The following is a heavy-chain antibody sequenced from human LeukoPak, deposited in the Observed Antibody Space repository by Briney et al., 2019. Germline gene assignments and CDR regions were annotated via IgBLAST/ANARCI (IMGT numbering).Heavy chain of an antibody. D-gene: IGHD6-13*01. J-gene: IGHJ4*02. Sequence: QPGRSLKLSCTASGFIFGDYAMSWVRQAPEKGLEWVAFIRSTAYGATTEYAAAVKDRFTISRDDSKRIAYLQMNSLKPDDTAVYYCTRGVYQLLYFDYWGQGALVTVSS. V-gene: IGHV3-49*04. CDR3: TRGVYQLLYFDY. CDR2: IRSTAYGATT. CDR1: GFIFGDYA.